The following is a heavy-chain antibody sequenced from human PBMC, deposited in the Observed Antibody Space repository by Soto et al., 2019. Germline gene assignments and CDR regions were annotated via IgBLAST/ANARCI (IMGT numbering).Heavy chain of an antibody. CDR3: ARGDSTDCSNGVCSFFYNHDMDV. Sequence: ASVKVSCKASGYSFTDYHIHWVRQAPGQGLEWLGRINPKSGGTSTAQKFQGWVTMTTDTSISTASMELTRLTSDDTAIYYCARGDSTDCSNGVCSFFYNHDMDVWGQGTTVTVSS. J-gene: IGHJ6*02. CDR1: GYSFTDYH. CDR2: INPKSGGT. V-gene: IGHV1-2*04. D-gene: IGHD2-8*01.